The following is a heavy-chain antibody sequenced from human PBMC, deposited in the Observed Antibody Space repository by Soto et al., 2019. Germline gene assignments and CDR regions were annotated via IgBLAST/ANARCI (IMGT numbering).Heavy chain of an antibody. Sequence: QVHLFQSGAAVKKPGASVKVSCTASGYNFTNFGISWVRQAPGQGLEWMGWISAYNGNTNYAQKFQGRVTMTTDTSTSTTYMELRSLRSDDTSVDYCAIGGTPIDSWGQGTLVTVSS. CDR3: AIGGTPIDS. J-gene: IGHJ4*02. V-gene: IGHV1-18*01. CDR1: GYNFTNFG. CDR2: ISAYNGNT. D-gene: IGHD3-16*01.